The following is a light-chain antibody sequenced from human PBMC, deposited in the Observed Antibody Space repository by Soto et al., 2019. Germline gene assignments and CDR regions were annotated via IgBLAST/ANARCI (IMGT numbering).Light chain of an antibody. CDR3: TSYTNSNTYV. CDR2: EVN. CDR1: SSDVGGYNS. J-gene: IGLJ1*01. Sequence: QSALTQPASVSGSPGQSITVPCTGTSSDVGGYNSVSWYQQHPGKTPKLMIFEVNNRPSGVSNRFSGSKSGNTASLTISGLQAEDEADYYCTSYTNSNTYVFGTGTKLTVL. V-gene: IGLV2-14*01.